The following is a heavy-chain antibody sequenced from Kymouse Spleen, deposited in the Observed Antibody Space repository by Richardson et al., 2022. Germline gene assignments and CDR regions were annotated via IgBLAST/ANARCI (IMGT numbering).Heavy chain of an antibody. V-gene: IGHV4-61*01. D-gene: IGHD6-19*01. CDR3: ARDQSSGWYPYYYYYGMDV. CDR2: IYYSGST. CDR1: GGSVSSGSYY. J-gene: IGHJ6*02. Sequence: QVQLQESGPGLVKPSETLSLTCTVSGGSVSSGSYYWSWIRQPPGKGLEWIGYIYYSGSTNYNPSLKSRVTISVDTSKNQFSLKLSSVTAADTAVYYCARDQSSGWYPYYYYYGMDVWGQGTTVTVSS.